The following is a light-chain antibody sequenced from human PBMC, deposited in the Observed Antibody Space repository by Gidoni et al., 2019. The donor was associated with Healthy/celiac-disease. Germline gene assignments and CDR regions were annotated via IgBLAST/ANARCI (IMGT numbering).Light chain of an antibody. CDR2: DAS. CDR3: QQRRNGNPGCT. V-gene: IGKV3-11*01. J-gene: IGKJ3*01. CDR1: QSVSSY. Sequence: EIVLTQSPATLSLSPGERATLSCRASQSVSSYFAWYQQKPGQAPRLLIYDASNRATGIPARFSGSGSGTDFTLTSSSLEPEDCAVYYCQQRRNGNPGCTFGTGTKVDIK.